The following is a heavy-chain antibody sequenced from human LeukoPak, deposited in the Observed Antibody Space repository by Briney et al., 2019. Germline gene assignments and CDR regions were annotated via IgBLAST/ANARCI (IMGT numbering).Heavy chain of an antibody. J-gene: IGHJ4*02. D-gene: IGHD2-21*01. CDR1: GGSFSGYY. Sequence: SETLSLTCAVYGGSFSGYYWSWIRQPPGKGLEWIGEINHSGSTNYNPSLKSRVTISVDTSKNQFSLKLSSVTAADTAVYYCARGRVVILYWGQGTLVTVSS. CDR3: ARGRVVILY. CDR2: INHSGST. V-gene: IGHV4-34*01.